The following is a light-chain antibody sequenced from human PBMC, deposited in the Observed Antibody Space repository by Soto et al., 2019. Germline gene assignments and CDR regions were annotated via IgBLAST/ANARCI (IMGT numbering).Light chain of an antibody. J-gene: IGKJ1*01. Sequence: EIVLTRSPGTLSLSPGERATLSCRASQSVSRTYLAWYQQKPVQPPRLLIYATSSRATGIPDRFSGSGSGTDFTLTISRLEHEDSAVYYCQQYGRSGTFGQGTKVDIK. V-gene: IGKV3-20*01. CDR2: ATS. CDR3: QQYGRSGT. CDR1: QSVSRTY.